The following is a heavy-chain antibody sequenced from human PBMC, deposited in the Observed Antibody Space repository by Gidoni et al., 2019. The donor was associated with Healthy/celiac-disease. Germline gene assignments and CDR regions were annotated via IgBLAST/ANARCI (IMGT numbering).Heavy chain of an antibody. CDR3: ARVGDHTMVRGALDY. CDR2: IWYDGSNK. CDR1: GFTFSSYG. D-gene: IGHD3-10*01. V-gene: IGHV3-33*01. Sequence: QVQLVESGGGVVQPGRSLRLSCAASGFTFSSYGMHWVRQAPGKGLEWVAVIWYDGSNKYYADSVKGRFTISRDNSKNTLYLQMNSLRAEDTAVYYCARVGDHTMVRGALDYWGQGTLVTVSS. J-gene: IGHJ4*02.